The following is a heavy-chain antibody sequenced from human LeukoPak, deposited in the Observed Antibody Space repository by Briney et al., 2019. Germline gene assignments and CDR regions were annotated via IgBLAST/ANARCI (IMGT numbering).Heavy chain of an antibody. CDR2: INHGGST. Sequence: SETLSLTCAVYGGSFSGYYWSWIRQPPGKGLEWIGEINHGGSTNYNPSLKSRVTISVDTSKNQFSLKLSSVTAADTAVYYCARGLVEYSSSWSAPYDYWGQGTLVTVSS. CDR3: ARGLVEYSSSWSAPYDY. D-gene: IGHD6-13*01. V-gene: IGHV4-34*01. J-gene: IGHJ4*02. CDR1: GGSFSGYY.